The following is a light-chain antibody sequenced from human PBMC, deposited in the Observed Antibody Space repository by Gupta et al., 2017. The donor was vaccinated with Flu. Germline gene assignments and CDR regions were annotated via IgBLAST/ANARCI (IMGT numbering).Light chain of an antibody. V-gene: IGKV3D-15*01. CDR2: AAS. J-gene: IGKJ4*01. Sequence: EIVMTQSPATLSVYPGERATLSCRATESVYSSLAWYQQNPGQAPRLLIYAASTRDTGIPARFRGSGYGKELTLTIRSRQSEDVAVYYCQQDQNWPPHTFGGGTKVDIK. CDR1: ESVYSS. CDR3: QQDQNWPPHT.